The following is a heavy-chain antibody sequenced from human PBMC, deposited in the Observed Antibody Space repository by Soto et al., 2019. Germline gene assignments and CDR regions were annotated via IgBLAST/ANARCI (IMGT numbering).Heavy chain of an antibody. D-gene: IGHD2-21*02. V-gene: IGHV4-59*01. J-gene: IGHJ4*02. CDR1: GGSISGFF. CDR3: ARDYENDRGDWDYFAY. CDR2: IYSSGNT. Sequence: QVQLQESGPGLVKPSETLSLTCTVSGGSISGFFWSWIRQPPGKGLEWIGYIYSSGNTNYNPSLKSRVTLSVDTSKNQFSLKLRSVTAADTAVYYCARDYENDRGDWDYFAYWGLGTLVTVSS.